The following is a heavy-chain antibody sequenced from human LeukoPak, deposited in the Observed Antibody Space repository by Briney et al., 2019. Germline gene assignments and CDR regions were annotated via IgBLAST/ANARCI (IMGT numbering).Heavy chain of an antibody. Sequence: GGSLRLSCAASGFTFSSYEMNRVRQAPGKGLEWVSYISSSGSTIYYADSVKGRFTISRDNAKNSLYLQMNSLRAEDTAVYYCARAYGGYPYYYYYYGMDVLGKGTTVTVSS. D-gene: IGHD4-17*01. CDR2: ISSSGSTI. CDR3: ARAYGGYPYYYYYYGMDV. CDR1: GFTFSSYE. V-gene: IGHV3-48*03. J-gene: IGHJ6*04.